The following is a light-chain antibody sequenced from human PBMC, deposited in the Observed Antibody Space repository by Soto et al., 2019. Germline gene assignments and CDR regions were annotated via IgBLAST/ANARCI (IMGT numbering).Light chain of an antibody. V-gene: IGKV1-8*01. CDR1: QGISSY. CDR2: AAA. CDR3: QQYLSYPYT. J-gene: IGKJ2*01. Sequence: AIRMTQSPSSFSASTGDRVTITCRASQGISSYLAWYQQKPGKAPKLLIYAAATWQRGAPSRFSASGSGTDSTLTISRLQSEDFATYCCQQYLSYPYTFGQGTKLEI.